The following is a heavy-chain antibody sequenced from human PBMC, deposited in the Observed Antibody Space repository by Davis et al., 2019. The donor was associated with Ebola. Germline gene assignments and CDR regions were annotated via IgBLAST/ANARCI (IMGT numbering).Heavy chain of an antibody. V-gene: IGHV1-2*06. CDR1: GYTFTAYY. J-gene: IGHJ4*02. CDR3: ARGGYCSGGSCYYFDY. Sequence: ASVKVSCKASGYTFTAYYIHWVRQAPGQGLEWMGRINPNSGGTNYAQKFQGRVTMTRDTSISTAYMELSSLRSDDTAVYYCARGGYCSGGSCYYFDYWGQGTLVTVSS. D-gene: IGHD2-15*01. CDR2: INPNSGGT.